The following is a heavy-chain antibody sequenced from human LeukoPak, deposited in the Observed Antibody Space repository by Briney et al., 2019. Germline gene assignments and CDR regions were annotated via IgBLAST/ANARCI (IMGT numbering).Heavy chain of an antibody. CDR1: GFTFSSHW. CDR3: TRIYYDSGDYYPFDY. V-gene: IGHV3-74*03. CDR2: INSDGRST. D-gene: IGHD3-22*01. J-gene: IGHJ4*02. Sequence: GGSLRLSCAASGFTFSSHWMHWVRHAPGKGLVWVSRINSDGRSTAYADSVRGRFTISRDNAKNRLYLQMNSLRAEDTAVYYCTRIYYDSGDYYPFDYWGQGTLVTVSS.